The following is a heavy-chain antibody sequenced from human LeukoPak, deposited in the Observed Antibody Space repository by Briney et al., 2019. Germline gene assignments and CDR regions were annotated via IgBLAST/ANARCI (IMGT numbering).Heavy chain of an antibody. J-gene: IGHJ5*02. CDR1: GGSISSSSYY. CDR3: AREGQHLLNWFDP. V-gene: IGHV4-39*07. Sequence: TSETLSLTCTVSGGSISSSSYYWGWIRQPPGKGLEWIGSIYYSGSTYYNPSLKSRVTISVDTSKNQFSLKLSSVTAADTAVYYCAREGQHLLNWFDPWGQGTLVTVSS. D-gene: IGHD6-13*01. CDR2: IYYSGST.